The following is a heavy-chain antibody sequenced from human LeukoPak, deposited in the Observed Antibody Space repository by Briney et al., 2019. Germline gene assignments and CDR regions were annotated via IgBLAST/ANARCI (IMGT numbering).Heavy chain of an antibody. Sequence: ASVKVSCKASGYTFTSYAMHWVRQAPGQRLEWMGWINAGNGNTKYSQKFQGRVTITRDTSASTAYMELSSLRSEDTAVYYCARRPVVTATDGFDYWGQGTLVTVSS. D-gene: IGHD2-21*02. CDR2: INAGNGNT. V-gene: IGHV1-3*01. J-gene: IGHJ4*02. CDR1: GYTFTSYA. CDR3: ARRPVVTATDGFDY.